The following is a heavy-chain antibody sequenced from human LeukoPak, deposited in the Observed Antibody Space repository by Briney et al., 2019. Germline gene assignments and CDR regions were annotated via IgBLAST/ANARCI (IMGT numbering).Heavy chain of an antibody. J-gene: IGHJ6*03. D-gene: IGHD3-10*01. V-gene: IGHV4-59*01. Sequence: SETLSLTCTVSGGSISSYYWSWIRQPPGKGLEWIGYIYYSGSTNYNPSLKSRVTISVDTSKNQFSLKLSSVTAADTAVYYCARALTTSGSYYPLYYYYYMDVWGKGTTVTISS. CDR3: ARALTTSGSYYPLYYYYYMDV. CDR1: GGSISSYY. CDR2: IYYSGST.